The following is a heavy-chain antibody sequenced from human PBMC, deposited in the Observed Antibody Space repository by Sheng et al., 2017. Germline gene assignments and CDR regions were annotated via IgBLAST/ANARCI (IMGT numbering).Heavy chain of an antibody. CDR2: LNGSGART. Sequence: EVQLVESGGGLVKPGGSLRLSCSASGFTFSDYMMNWVRQAPGKGLEWVSALNGSGARTLYADSVKGRFTISRDNSNNTLYLQMNSLRVEDTALYYCAKASCGSNCFYRMDVWGQGTTVTVSS. CDR1: GFTFSDYM. D-gene: IGHD2-21*01. V-gene: IGHV3-23*04. J-gene: IGHJ6*02. CDR3: AKASCGSNCFYRMDV.